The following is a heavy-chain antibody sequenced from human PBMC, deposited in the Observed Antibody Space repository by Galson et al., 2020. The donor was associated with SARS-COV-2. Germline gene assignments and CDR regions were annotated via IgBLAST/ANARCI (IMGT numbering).Heavy chain of an antibody. Sequence: SGPTLVKPTQTLTLTCTFSGFSLSSSGVGVGWIRQPPGKALEWLALIYWDDDEHYSPSLKSRLTITKDTSKNQVVLTVTNMDPVDTATYYCAPTLYYSGFDFWGQGTLVTVSS. CDR2: IYWDDDE. V-gene: IGHV2-5*02. CDR1: GFSLSSSGVG. CDR3: APTLYYSGFDF. D-gene: IGHD3-22*01. J-gene: IGHJ4*02.